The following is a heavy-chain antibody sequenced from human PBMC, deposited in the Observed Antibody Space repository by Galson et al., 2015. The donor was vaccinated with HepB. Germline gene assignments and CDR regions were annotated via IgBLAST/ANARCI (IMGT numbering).Heavy chain of an antibody. J-gene: IGHJ3*02. CDR2: IYYSGST. Sequence: TLSLTCTVSGGSISSYYWSWIRQPPGKGLEWIGYIYYSGSTNYNPSLKSRVTISVDTSKNQFSLKLSSVTAADTAVYYCATCSGGSCYPYAFDIWGQGTMVTVSS. V-gene: IGHV4-59*01. CDR3: ATCSGGSCYPYAFDI. CDR1: GGSISSYY. D-gene: IGHD2-15*01.